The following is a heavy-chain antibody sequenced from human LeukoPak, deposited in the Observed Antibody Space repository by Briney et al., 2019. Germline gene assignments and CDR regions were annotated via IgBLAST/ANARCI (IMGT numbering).Heavy chain of an antibody. D-gene: IGHD2-2*01. J-gene: IGHJ5*02. CDR3: ARGNCSSTSCYLSNWFDP. CDR1: GGSFSCYY. CDR2: INHSGST. Sequence: SETLSLTCAVYGGSFSCYYWSWIRQPPGKGLEWIGEINHSGSTNYNPSLKSRVTISVDTSKNQFSLKLSSVTAADTAVYYCARGNCSSTSCYLSNWFDPWGQGTLVTVSS. V-gene: IGHV4-34*01.